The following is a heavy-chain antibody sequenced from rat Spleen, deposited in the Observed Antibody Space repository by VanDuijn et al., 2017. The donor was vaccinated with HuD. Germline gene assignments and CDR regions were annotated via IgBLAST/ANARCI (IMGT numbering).Heavy chain of an antibody. J-gene: IGHJ4*01. CDR2: ISPSGDST. Sequence: EVQLVESGGGLVQPGRPLELSCAASGFTFSDYGMHWIRQAPRRGLEWVASISPSGDSTYHRDSVRGRFTISRDNAKGTLYLQMDSLRSEDTATYYCATGGISVYYVIDVWGQGASVTVSS. CDR3: ATGGISVYYVIDV. V-gene: IGHV5-19*01. CDR1: GFTFSDYG.